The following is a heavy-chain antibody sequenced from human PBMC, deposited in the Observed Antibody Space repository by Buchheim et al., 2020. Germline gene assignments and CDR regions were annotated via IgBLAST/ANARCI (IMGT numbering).Heavy chain of an antibody. J-gene: IGHJ4*02. CDR3: TRFSGSTQFYFGY. CDR1: GFTFSTYA. D-gene: IGHD1-26*01. CDR2: ITDSGGHR. Sequence: EVQLLESGGGFVQPGGSLRLSCAASGFTFSTYAMSWVRQAPGKGLEWVSSITDSGGHRYYADSVKGRVTITRYNSKTTHSLQMKSLRAEDTAIYYCTRFSGSTQFYFGYWGPGTL. V-gene: IGHV3-23*01.